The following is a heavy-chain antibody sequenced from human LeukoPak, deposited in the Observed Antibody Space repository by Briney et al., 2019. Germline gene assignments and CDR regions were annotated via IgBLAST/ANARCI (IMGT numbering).Heavy chain of an antibody. CDR2: ISGSGGST. Sequence: GGSLRLSCAASGFTFSSYAMSWVRQAPGEGLEWVSAISGSGGSTYYADSVKGWFTISRDNSKNTLYLQMNSLRAEDTAVYYCAKETKRTYSPIDYWGREPWSPSPQ. CDR1: GFTFSSYA. J-gene: IGHJ4*02. V-gene: IGHV3-23*01. D-gene: IGHD5-12*01. CDR3: AKETKRTYSPIDY.